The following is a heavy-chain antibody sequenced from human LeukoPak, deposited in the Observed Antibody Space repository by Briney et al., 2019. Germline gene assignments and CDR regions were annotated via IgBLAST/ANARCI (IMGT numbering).Heavy chain of an antibody. CDR3: ARLRGYSYGRNWFDP. CDR2: INHSGST. J-gene: IGHJ5*02. CDR1: GGSFSGYY. V-gene: IGHV4-34*01. D-gene: IGHD5-18*01. Sequence: SETLSLTCAVYGGSFSGYYWSWICQPPGKGLEWIGEINHSGSTNYNPSLKSRVTISVDTSKNQFSLKLSSVTAADTAVYYCARLRGYSYGRNWFDPWGQGTLVTVSS.